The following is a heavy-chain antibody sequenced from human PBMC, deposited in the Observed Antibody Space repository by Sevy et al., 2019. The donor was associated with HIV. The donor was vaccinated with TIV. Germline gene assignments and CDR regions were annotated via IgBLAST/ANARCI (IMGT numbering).Heavy chain of an antibody. J-gene: IGHJ4*02. CDR3: AKDRDFWRAACYFDY. D-gene: IGHD3-3*01. Sequence: GGSLRLSCAVSGFTFSTYAMSWVRQAPGKGLEWVSAISGRGGSSTYYADSVKGRFTISRDNSKNTLYLQMNSLRAEDTAVYYCAKDRDFWRAACYFDYWGQGTLVTVSS. V-gene: IGHV3-23*01. CDR1: GFTFSTYA. CDR2: ISGRGGSST.